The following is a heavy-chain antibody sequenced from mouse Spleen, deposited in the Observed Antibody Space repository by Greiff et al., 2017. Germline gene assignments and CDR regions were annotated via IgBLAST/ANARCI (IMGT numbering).Heavy chain of an antibody. CDR1: GYTFTDYN. CDR3: ARRSRRGFAY. D-gene: IGHD3-3*01. CDR2: INPNNGGT. V-gene: IGHV1-18*01. J-gene: IGHJ3*01. Sequence: DVKLQESGPELVKPGASVKIPCKASGYTFTDYNMDWVKQSHGKSLEWIGDINPNNGGTIYNQKFKGKATLTVDKSSSTAYMELRSLISEDTAVYYCARRSRRGFAYWGQGTLVTVSA.